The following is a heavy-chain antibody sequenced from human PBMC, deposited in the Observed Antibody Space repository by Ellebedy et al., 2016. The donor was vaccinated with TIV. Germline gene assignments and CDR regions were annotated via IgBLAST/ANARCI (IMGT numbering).Heavy chain of an antibody. D-gene: IGHD3-3*01. CDR1: GFTFSSYS. CDR3: ARVSGYDFWSGYYPFDY. V-gene: IGHV3-21*01. CDR2: ISSSSSYI. Sequence: GESLKISCAASGFTFSSYSMNWVRQAPGKGLEWVASISSSSSYIYYADSVKGRFTISRDNAKNSLYLKMNSLRAEETAVYYCARVSGYDFWSGYYPFDYWGQGTLVTVSS. J-gene: IGHJ4*02.